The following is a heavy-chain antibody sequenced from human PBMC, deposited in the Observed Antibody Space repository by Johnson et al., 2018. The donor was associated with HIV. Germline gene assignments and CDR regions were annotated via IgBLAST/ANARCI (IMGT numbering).Heavy chain of an antibody. V-gene: IGHV3-30*02. D-gene: IGHD1-26*01. J-gene: IGHJ3*02. CDR2: IRYDGSNK. CDR3: ARPSEWGPRGEDAIDI. CDR1: GFIFSGSA. Sequence: QVQLVESGGGLVQPGGSLKLSCAASGFIFSGSAMHWVRQASGKGLEWVAFIRYDGSNKYYADSVEGRFTISRVNSKRTLYLQINSLRHEDTAMYYCARPSEWGPRGEDAIDIWGQGTMVIVSS.